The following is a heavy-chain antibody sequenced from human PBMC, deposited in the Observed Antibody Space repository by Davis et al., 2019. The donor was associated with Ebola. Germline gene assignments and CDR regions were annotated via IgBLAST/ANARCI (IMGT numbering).Heavy chain of an antibody. V-gene: IGHV4-34*01. Sequence: MPSETLSLTCAVYGGSFSGYYWSWIRQPPGKGLEWIGEINHSGSTNYNPSLKSRVTISVDKSKNQFSLKLSSVTAADTAVYYCARGLDYYDSSSAFDIWGQGTMVTVSS. D-gene: IGHD3-22*01. CDR3: ARGLDYYDSSSAFDI. CDR1: GGSFSGYY. J-gene: IGHJ3*02. CDR2: INHSGST.